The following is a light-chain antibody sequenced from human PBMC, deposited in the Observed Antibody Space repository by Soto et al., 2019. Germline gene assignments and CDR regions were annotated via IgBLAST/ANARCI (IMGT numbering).Light chain of an antibody. CDR3: SSYTSSSTYV. CDR1: GSDVGGYDY. V-gene: IGLV2-14*01. CDR2: EVT. Sequence: SALTQPAAVSGSPGQSITISCTGTGSDVGGYDYVSWYQHHPGKAPKVMIYEVTNRPSGVSNRFSGSKSGNTASLTISGLLAEDEADYYCSSYTSSSTYVFGTGTKVTV. J-gene: IGLJ1*01.